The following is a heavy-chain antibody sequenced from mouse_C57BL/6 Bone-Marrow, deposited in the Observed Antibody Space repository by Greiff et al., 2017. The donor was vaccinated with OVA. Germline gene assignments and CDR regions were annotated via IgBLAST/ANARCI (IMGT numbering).Heavy chain of an antibody. D-gene: IGHD2-4*01. CDR2: IWSGGST. Sequence: QVQLKQSGPGLVQPSQSLSITCTVSGFSLTSYGVHWVRQPPGKGLEWLGVIWSGGSTDYNAAFISRLSISKDNSKSQVFFKMNSLQADDTAIYYCAKGLYDYDEYYYAMDYWGQGTSVTVSS. J-gene: IGHJ4*01. V-gene: IGHV2-4*01. CDR1: GFSLTSYG. CDR3: AKGLYDYDEYYYAMDY.